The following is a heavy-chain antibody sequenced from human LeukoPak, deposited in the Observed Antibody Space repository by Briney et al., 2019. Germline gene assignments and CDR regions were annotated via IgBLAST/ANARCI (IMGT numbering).Heavy chain of an antibody. V-gene: IGHV4-39*07. Sequence: SETLSLTCTVSGGSISSSTYYWGWIRQPPGKGLEWIGSIYSSGSTNYNPSLKSRVTISVDTSKNQFSLKLSSVTAADTAVYYCARGRKGLWFGEWAPRSRQDYWGQGTLVTVSS. J-gene: IGHJ4*02. CDR3: ARGRKGLWFGEWAPRSRQDY. D-gene: IGHD3-10*01. CDR2: IYSSGST. CDR1: GGSISSSTYY.